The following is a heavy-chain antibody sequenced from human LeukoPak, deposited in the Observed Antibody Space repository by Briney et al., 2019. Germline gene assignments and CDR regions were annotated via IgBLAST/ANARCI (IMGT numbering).Heavy chain of an antibody. D-gene: IGHD6-19*01. Sequence: GGSLRLSCAASGFTFSSYAMHWVRQAPGKGLEWVAVIPYDGSNKYYADSVKGRFTISRDNSKNTLYLQMNSLRAEDTAVYYCARAKVRSSGWLDAFDIWGQGTMVTVSS. J-gene: IGHJ3*02. CDR3: ARAKVRSSGWLDAFDI. CDR1: GFTFSSYA. V-gene: IGHV3-30-3*01. CDR2: IPYDGSNK.